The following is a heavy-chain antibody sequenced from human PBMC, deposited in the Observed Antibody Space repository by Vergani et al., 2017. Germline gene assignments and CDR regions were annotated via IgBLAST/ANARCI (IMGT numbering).Heavy chain of an antibody. CDR2: IIPIVDIA. V-gene: IGHV1-69*02. D-gene: IGHD6-19*01. CDR3: ARGQWRPTLSFDY. Sequence: QVQLVQSGAEVKKPGSSVKVSCKASGGTFSSYTISWVRQAPGQGLEWMGRIIPIVDIANYAQKFQGRVTMTRDTSISTAYMELSRLRSDDTAVYYCARGQWRPTLSFDYWGQGTLVTVSS. J-gene: IGHJ4*02. CDR1: GGTFSSYT.